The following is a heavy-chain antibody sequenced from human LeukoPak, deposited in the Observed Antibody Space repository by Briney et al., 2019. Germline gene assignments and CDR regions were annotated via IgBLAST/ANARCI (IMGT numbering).Heavy chain of an antibody. J-gene: IGHJ5*02. D-gene: IGHD5-24*01. CDR3: ARGTVEMPRSGFDP. Sequence: TSETLSLTCTVSGGSISSYYWSWIRQPAGKGLEWVGRIFTTGSTNYNPSLKSRVTMSIDTSKNEFSLQLTSLTAADTAAYYCARGTVEMPRSGFDPWGQGTLVTVSS. CDR2: IFTTGST. CDR1: GGSISSYY. V-gene: IGHV4-4*07.